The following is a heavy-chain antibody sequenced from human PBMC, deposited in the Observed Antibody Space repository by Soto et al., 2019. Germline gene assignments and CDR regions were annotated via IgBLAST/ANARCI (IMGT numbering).Heavy chain of an antibody. D-gene: IGHD3-22*01. CDR3: ARAYSSSDDFDN. J-gene: IGHJ4*02. CDR1: GYAFTDYY. Sequence: QVQLVQSGAEVKKPGASVKVSCKASGYAFTDYYMHWVRQAPGQGLEWMGWINPNSGGTNYAQKFQGWVTMTRDTSISTAYMELNRHDTAVYYWARAYSSSDDFDNWGQGTLVTVSS. V-gene: IGHV1-2*04. CDR2: INPNSGGT.